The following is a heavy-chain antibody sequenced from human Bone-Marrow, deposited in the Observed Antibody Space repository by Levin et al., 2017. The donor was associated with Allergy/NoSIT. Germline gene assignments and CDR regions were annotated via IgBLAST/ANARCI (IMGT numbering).Heavy chain of an antibody. CDR2: IWSDESNK. D-gene: IGHD2-21*02. Sequence: QPGGSLRLSCAASGFTFRSYSMHWVRQAPGKGLEWVAVIWSDESNKYYADSVKGRFTISRDISKNTLYLQMNSLRAEDTAMYYCARDDQSQYCGGDCPPGDSWGQGTLVTVSS. V-gene: IGHV3-33*01. CDR1: GFTFRSYS. J-gene: IGHJ5*01. CDR3: ARDDQSQYCGGDCPPGDS.